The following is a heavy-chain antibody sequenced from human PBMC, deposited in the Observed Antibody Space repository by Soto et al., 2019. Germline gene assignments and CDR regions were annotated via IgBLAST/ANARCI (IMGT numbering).Heavy chain of an antibody. D-gene: IGHD1-26*01. CDR1: GGSISSGGYY. CDR3: ARDHMSGTHNPAYWYCDL. Sequence: QVQLQESGPGLVKPSQTLSLTCTVSGGSISSGGYYWSWIRQHPGKGLEWIGYIYYSGSTYYNPSLKSRVTISVDTSKNQFSLKLSSVTAAYTAVYYCARDHMSGTHNPAYWYCDLWGRGTLVTVSS. V-gene: IGHV4-31*03. J-gene: IGHJ2*01. CDR2: IYYSGST.